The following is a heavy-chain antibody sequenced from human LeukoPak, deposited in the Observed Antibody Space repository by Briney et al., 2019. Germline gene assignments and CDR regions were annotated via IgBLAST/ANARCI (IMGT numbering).Heavy chain of an antibody. CDR1: GGSISSYY. J-gene: IGHJ4*02. CDR2: IYYSGST. Sequence: TTSETLSLTCTVSGGSISSYYWSWIRQPPGKGLEWIGYIYYSGSTYYNPSLKSRVTISVDTSKNQFSLKLSSVTAADTAVYYCARDSGSYGYFDHWGQGTLVTVSS. D-gene: IGHD5-18*01. CDR3: ARDSGSYGYFDH. V-gene: IGHV4-59*01.